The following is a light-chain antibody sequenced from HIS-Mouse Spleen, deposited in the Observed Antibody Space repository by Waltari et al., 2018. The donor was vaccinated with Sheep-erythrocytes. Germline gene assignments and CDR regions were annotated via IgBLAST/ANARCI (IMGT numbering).Light chain of an antibody. V-gene: IGLV2-11*01. CDR1: SSDVGGYNA. CDR2: DVS. CDR3: CSYAGSYNHV. Sequence: QSALTQPRSVSGSPGQSVTISCTGTSSDVGGYNAVSWYQHPPGKAPKLIIYDVSKRPSGVPDRFSGSKSGNTASLTISGLQAEDEADYYCCSYAGSYNHVFATGTKVTVL. J-gene: IGLJ1*01.